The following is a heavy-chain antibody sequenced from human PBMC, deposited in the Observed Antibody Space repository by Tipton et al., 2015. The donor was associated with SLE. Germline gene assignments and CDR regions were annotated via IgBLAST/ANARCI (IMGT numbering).Heavy chain of an antibody. CDR2: VSINGAGR. Sequence: GSLRLSCAASGFTFSNYVMLWVRQAPGKGLEWVSGVSINGAGRYYADSVQGRFSVSRDNFKNTLSMQMNSLRVEDTAVYYCAKGGETGGYDPQHWGQGPLVTVSS. J-gene: IGHJ1*01. D-gene: IGHD5-12*01. V-gene: IGHV3-23*01. CDR3: AKGGETGGYDPQH. CDR1: GFTFSNYV.